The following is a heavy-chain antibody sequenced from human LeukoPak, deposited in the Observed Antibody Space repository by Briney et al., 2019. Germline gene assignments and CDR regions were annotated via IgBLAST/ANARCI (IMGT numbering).Heavy chain of an antibody. J-gene: IGHJ3*02. CDR3: ARAISGVVTPFDI. CDR2: IYYSGST. CDR1: GGSISSGGYY. Sequence: SQTLSLTCTVSGGSISSGGYYWSWIRQHPGKGLEWIGYIYYSGSTYYNPSLKSRVTISVDTSKNQFSLKLSSVTAADTAVYYCARAISGVVTPFDIWGQGTMVTVSS. V-gene: IGHV4-31*03. D-gene: IGHD3-3*01.